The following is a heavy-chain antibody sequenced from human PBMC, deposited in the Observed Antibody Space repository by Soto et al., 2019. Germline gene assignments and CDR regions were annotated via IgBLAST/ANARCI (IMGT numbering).Heavy chain of an antibody. V-gene: IGHV1-2*04. J-gene: IGHJ5*02. CDR3: AREGAVAGPGWFDP. CDR1: GYTFTGYY. CDR2: INPNSGGT. D-gene: IGHD6-19*01. Sequence: QVQLVQSGAEVKKPGASVKVSCKASGYTFTGYYMHWVRQAPGQGLEWMGWINPNSGGTNYAQKLQGWVTMTRDTSISTAYMELSRLRSDDTAVYYCAREGAVAGPGWFDPWGQGTLVTVSS.